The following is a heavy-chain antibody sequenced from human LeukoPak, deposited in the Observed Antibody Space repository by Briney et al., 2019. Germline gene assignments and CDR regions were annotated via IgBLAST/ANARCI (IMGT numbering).Heavy chain of an antibody. CDR2: ISYDGSHK. V-gene: IGHV3-30*03. CDR1: GFTFSNYG. D-gene: IGHD6-13*01. J-gene: IGHJ4*02. CDR3: AAADAFDY. Sequence: GGSLRLSCAASGFTFSNYGMHWVRQAPGKGLEWVALISYDGSHKYYADSVKGRFTISRDNSKNTLYLQMNSLRAEDTAVYYCAAADAFDYWGQGTLVTVSS.